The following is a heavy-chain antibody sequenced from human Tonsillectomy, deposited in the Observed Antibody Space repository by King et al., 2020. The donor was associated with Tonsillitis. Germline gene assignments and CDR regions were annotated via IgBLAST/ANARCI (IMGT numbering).Heavy chain of an antibody. CDR1: GFTFTNHW. CDR3: SRVGVGDAFYI. CDR2: IDATDSYT. Sequence: QLVQSGAEVRKPGGSLRISCQGSGFTFTNHWIVWVRQLPGKGLEWMGRIDATDSYTTYRPSFQGHGTFSADNSIRTVYLQWSGLKASETATYYCSRVGVGDAFYIWGRGTVVTVSS. V-gene: IGHV5-10-1*03. D-gene: IGHD1-26*01. J-gene: IGHJ3*02.